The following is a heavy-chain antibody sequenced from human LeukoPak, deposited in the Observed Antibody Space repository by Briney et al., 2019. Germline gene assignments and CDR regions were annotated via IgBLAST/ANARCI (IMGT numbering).Heavy chain of an antibody. D-gene: IGHD2/OR15-2a*01. CDR3: AKSSNSRSRAYGMDV. CDR2: IKQDGSQG. V-gene: IGHV3-7*03. Sequence: GGSLRPSCAASGFTFTTSWMSWVRQAPGKGLEWVANIKQDGSQGYYVDSVKGRFTISRDNTKNSLYLQMTGLRVEDSAVYYCAKSSNSRSRAYGMDVWGQGTTVTVSS. J-gene: IGHJ6*02. CDR1: GFTFTTSW.